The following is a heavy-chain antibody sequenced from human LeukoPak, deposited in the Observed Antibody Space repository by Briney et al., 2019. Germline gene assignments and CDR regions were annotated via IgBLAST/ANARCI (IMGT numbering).Heavy chain of an antibody. CDR1: GGSISSYY. J-gene: IGHJ4*02. D-gene: IGHD7-27*01. CDR2: IYYSGST. CDR3: ARGPTGVFDY. Sequence: SETLSLTCTVSGGSISSYYWSWIRQPPGKGLEWIGYIYYSGSTNYNPSLKSRVTISVDTSKNQFSLKLSSVTAADTAVYYCARGPTGVFDYWGQGTLVTVSS. V-gene: IGHV4-59*01.